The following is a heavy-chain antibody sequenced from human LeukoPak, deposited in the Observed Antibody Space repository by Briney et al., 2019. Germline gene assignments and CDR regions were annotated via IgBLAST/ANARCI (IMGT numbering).Heavy chain of an antibody. V-gene: IGHV3-30*18. J-gene: IGHJ4*02. CDR2: ISYDGSNK. Sequence: GGSLRLSCAASGFTFSSYGMHWVRQAPGKGLEWVAVISYDGSNKYYADSVKGRFTISRDNSKNTLYLQMNSLRAEDTAVYYCAKGLRPFGGVIVTHDYWGQGTLVTVSS. D-gene: IGHD3-16*02. CDR3: AKGLRPFGGVIVTHDY. CDR1: GFTFSSYG.